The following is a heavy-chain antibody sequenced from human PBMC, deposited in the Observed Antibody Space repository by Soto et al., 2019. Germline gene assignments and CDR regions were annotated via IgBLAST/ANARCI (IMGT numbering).Heavy chain of an antibody. J-gene: IGHJ4*02. CDR1: GFTFSSYA. V-gene: IGHV3-23*01. CDR2: ISGSGGST. CDR3: AKDYYDSSGSDY. D-gene: IGHD3-22*01. Sequence: GGSLRLSCAASGFTFSSYAMSWVRQAPGKGLEWVSAISGSGGSTYYADFVKGRFTISRDNSKNTLYLQMNSLRAEDTAVYYCAKDYYDSSGSDYWGQGTLVTVSS.